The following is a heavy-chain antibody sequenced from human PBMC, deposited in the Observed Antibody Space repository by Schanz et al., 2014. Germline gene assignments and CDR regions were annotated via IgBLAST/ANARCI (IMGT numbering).Heavy chain of an antibody. CDR3: ARAPPLVRGIAGWFGP. CDR1: GFNFITFA. V-gene: IGHV3-23*04. Sequence: EVHLVESGGGLVQPGGSLRLSCAASGFNFITFAMSWVRQAPGKGPEWVSAIGGDASRTYYADSVKGRFTISRDNSKSTLYLQMNSLRAADTAVYYWARAPPLVRGIAGWFGPWGQGSLVTVSS. CDR2: IGGDASRT. J-gene: IGHJ5*02. D-gene: IGHD3-10*01.